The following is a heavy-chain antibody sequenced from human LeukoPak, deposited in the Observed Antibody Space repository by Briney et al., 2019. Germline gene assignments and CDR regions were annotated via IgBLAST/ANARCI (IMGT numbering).Heavy chain of an antibody. CDR3: ARYRYSGTSRSPLAF. D-gene: IGHD1-26*01. V-gene: IGHV1-2*02. CDR2: INPKSGGT. J-gene: IGHJ3*01. Sequence: ASVKVSCKASGYTFTDCYIHWVRQVPGQGLERMGWINPKSGGTNYALRFKGRVTMTRDTSITTVYMEASSLRSDDTAVYYCARYRYSGTSRSPLAFWGQGTTVTVSS. CDR1: GYTFTDCY.